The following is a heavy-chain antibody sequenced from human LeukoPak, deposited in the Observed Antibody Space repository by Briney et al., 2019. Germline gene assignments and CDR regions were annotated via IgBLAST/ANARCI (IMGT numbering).Heavy chain of an antibody. CDR2: MSKDGATI. CDR1: GFTFSRHG. V-gene: IGHV3-30*18. D-gene: IGHD2/OR15-2a*01. J-gene: IGHJ4*02. CDR3: ANVRYKYGKDY. Sequence: QAGGSLRLSCAASGFTFSRHGMHWARHAPGKGLKWVAGMSKDGATIRYEGSVEGRFTISRDNSKNTLYLQMNSLRAEDTAVYYCANVRYKYGKDYWGQGTLVTVSS.